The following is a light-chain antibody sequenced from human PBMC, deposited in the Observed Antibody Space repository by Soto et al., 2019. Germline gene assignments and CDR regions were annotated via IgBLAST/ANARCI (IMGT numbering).Light chain of an antibody. CDR1: QGISSY. J-gene: IGKJ4*01. CDR3: QQYDSAASLT. Sequence: DIQMTQSPSSLSASVGDRVTVTCRASQGISSYLAWYQQKPGKVPKLLIYAASTLQPGVPSRFSGSGSGTDFTLTISSLQPEDVATYYCQQYDSAASLTFGGGTMVEIK. V-gene: IGKV1-27*01. CDR2: AAS.